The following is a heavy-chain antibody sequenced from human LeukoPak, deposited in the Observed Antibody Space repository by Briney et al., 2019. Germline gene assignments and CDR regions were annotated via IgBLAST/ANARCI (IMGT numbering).Heavy chain of an antibody. Sequence: PGGSLRLSCAASGFTFDDYGMSWVRQAPGKGLEWVSGINWNGGSTGYADSVKGRFTISRDNAKNSLYLQVNSLRAEDTALYYCARERGIAAAGTFSDYWGQGTLVTVSS. CDR1: GFTFDDYG. J-gene: IGHJ4*02. V-gene: IGHV3-20*04. CDR3: ARERGIAAAGTFSDY. CDR2: INWNGGST. D-gene: IGHD6-13*01.